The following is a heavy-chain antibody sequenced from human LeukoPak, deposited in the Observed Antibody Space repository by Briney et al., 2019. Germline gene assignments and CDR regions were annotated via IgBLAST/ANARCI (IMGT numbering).Heavy chain of an antibody. V-gene: IGHV1-8*03. J-gene: IGHJ4*02. CDR2: MNPNSGNT. Sequence: ASVKVSCKASGYTFTNYDINWVRQATGQGLEWMGWMNPNSGNTGYAQKFQGRVTITRNTSISTAYMELSSLRSEDTAVYYCASPQPHTVAAPALWGQGTLVTVSS. D-gene: IGHD6-19*01. CDR3: ASPQPHTVAAPAL. CDR1: GYTFTNYD.